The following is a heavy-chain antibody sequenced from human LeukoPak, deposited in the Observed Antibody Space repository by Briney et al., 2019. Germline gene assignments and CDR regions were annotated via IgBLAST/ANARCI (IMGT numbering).Heavy chain of an antibody. V-gene: IGHV4-4*07. D-gene: IGHD6-25*01. CDR2: INNSGST. Sequence: SETLSLTCTVSGGSISTFCWTWIRQPAGKGLEWIGRINNSGSTNYNPSLRSRVSMSVDRSKNQFSVTLSSVTAADTAVYFCAREGGDPRWLDPWGQGTLVTVSS. J-gene: IGHJ5*02. CDR1: GGSISTFC. CDR3: AREGGDPRWLDP.